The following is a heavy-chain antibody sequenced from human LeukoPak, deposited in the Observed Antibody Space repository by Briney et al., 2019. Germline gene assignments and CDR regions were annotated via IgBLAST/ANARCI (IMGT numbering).Heavy chain of an antibody. D-gene: IGHD2-2*02. Sequence: ASVKVSCKASGYTFTSYGISWVRQAPGQGLEWMGWISAYNGNTNYAQKLQGRVTMTTDTSTSTAYMELRSLRSDDTAVYYCARGGGSRGIVVVPAAIWFDPWGQGTLVTVSS. V-gene: IGHV1-18*01. J-gene: IGHJ5*02. CDR3: ARGGGSRGIVVVPAAIWFDP. CDR1: GYTFTSYG. CDR2: ISAYNGNT.